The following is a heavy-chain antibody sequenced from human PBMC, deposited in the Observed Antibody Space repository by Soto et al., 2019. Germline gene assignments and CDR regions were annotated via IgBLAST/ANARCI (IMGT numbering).Heavy chain of an antibody. D-gene: IGHD3-3*01. V-gene: IGHV3-9*01. Sequence: DVQLVESGGGLVQPGRSLRLSCAASGFTFDDYAMHWVRQAPGKGLEWVSGISWNSGSIGYADSVKGRFTISRDNAKNSLYLQMNSLRAEDTALYYCAKDGGAGRPYYDFWSGYYHPQITSLYDYWGQGTLVTVSS. CDR1: GFTFDDYA. CDR3: AKDGGAGRPYYDFWSGYYHPQITSLYDY. CDR2: ISWNSGSI. J-gene: IGHJ4*02.